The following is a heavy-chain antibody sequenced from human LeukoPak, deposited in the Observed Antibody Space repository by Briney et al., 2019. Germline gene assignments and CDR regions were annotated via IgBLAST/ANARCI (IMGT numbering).Heavy chain of an antibody. D-gene: IGHD3-3*01. V-gene: IGHV3-48*01. CDR3: ARAHYDFWSGYYIYFDY. CDR2: ISSSSSTI. CDR1: GFTFSSYS. J-gene: IGHJ4*02. Sequence: GGSLRLSCAASGFTFSSYSMNWVRQAPGKGLEWVSYISSSSSTIYYADSVKGRFTISRDNAKNSLYLQMNSLRAEDTAVYYCARAHYDFWSGYYIYFDYWGQGTLVTVSS.